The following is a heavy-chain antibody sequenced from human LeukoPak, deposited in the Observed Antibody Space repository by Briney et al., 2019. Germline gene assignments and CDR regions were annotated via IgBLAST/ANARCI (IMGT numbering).Heavy chain of an antibody. CDR3: ASSSSWLNYFDY. V-gene: IGHV4-34*01. J-gene: IGHJ4*02. CDR2: INHSGST. Sequence: PSETLSLTCAVYGGSFSGYYWSWIRQPPGKGLEWIGEINHSGSTNYNPSLKSRVTISVDTSKNQFSLKLSSVTAADTAVYYCASSSSWLNYFDYWGQGTLVTVSS. CDR1: GGSFSGYY. D-gene: IGHD6-13*01.